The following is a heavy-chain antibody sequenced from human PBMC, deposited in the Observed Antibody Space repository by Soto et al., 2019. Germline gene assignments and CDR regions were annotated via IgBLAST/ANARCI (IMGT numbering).Heavy chain of an antibody. CDR1: GFTFSTYW. V-gene: IGHV3-7*01. Sequence: GGSLRLSCAASGFTFSTYWMDWVRQTPGKGLEWVANINQDGSEKNYVGSVKGRFTIYRDNAKNSLYLQMNSLTAEDSALYYCSRSLNAWGQGTLVTVSS. CDR2: INQDGSEK. J-gene: IGHJ5*02. CDR3: SRSLNA.